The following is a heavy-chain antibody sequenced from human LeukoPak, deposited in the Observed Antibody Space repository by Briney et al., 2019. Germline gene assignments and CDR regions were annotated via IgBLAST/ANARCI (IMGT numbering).Heavy chain of an antibody. D-gene: IGHD3-3*01. CDR2: ISGSGGST. J-gene: IGHJ4*02. V-gene: IGHV3-23*01. CDR3: AKEERITIFGVVRFFDY. CDR1: GFTFSSYA. Sequence: PGGSLRLSCAASGFTFSSYAMSWVRQAPGKGLEWVSAISGSGGSTYYADSVKGRFTISRDNSKNTLYLQMNSLRAEDTAVYYCAKEERITIFGVVRFFDYWGQGTLVTVSS.